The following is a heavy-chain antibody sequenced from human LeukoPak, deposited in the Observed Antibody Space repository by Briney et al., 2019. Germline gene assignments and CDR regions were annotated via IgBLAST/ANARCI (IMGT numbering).Heavy chain of an antibody. CDR1: GGSFSGYY. Sequence: PSETLSLTCAVYGGSFSGYYWSWIRQPPGKGLEWIGEINHSGSTNYNPSLKSRVTISVDTSKNQFSLKLSSVTAADTAVYYCAREGSKRAFDIWGQGTMVTVSS. CDR3: AREGSKRAFDI. D-gene: IGHD1-26*01. J-gene: IGHJ3*02. V-gene: IGHV4-34*01. CDR2: INHSGST.